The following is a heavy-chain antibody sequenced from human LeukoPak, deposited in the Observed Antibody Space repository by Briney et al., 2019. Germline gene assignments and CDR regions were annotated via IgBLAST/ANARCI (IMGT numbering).Heavy chain of an antibody. CDR1: GYTFTGYF. D-gene: IGHD1-14*01. CDR2: INPNIGGT. Sequence: ASAKVSCKASGYTFTGYFMHWVRQAPGQGLEWMGWINPNIGGTKYARKFQGRVTMTRDTSISTAYMELSRLRSDDTAAYYCARGQLTDDLDYWGQGTLVTVSS. J-gene: IGHJ4*02. V-gene: IGHV1-2*02. CDR3: ARGQLTDDLDY.